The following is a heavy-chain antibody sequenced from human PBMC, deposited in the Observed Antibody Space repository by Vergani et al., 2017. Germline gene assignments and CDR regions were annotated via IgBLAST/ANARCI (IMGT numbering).Heavy chain of an antibody. CDR2: IWYDGSNK. D-gene: IGHD3-10*01. CDR1: GFTFSSYG. J-gene: IGHJ4*02. CDR3: ARDLGRFGELLCDY. Sequence: QVQLVESGGGVVQPGRSLRLSCAASGFTFSSYGMHWVRQAPGKGLGWVAVIWYDGSNKYYADSVKGRFTISRDNSKNTLYLQMNSLRAEDTAVYYCARDLGRFGELLCDYWGQGTLVTVSS. V-gene: IGHV3-33*01.